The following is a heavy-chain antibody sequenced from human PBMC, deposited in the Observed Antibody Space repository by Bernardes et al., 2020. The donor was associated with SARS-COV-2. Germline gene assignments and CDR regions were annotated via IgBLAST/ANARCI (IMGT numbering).Heavy chain of an antibody. J-gene: IGHJ6*02. CDR1: GYSFSAFY. V-gene: IGHV1-2*02. CDR2: IDPKSGDT. D-gene: IGHD3-16*01. CDR3: SRAPSTLYGLDV. Sequence: ASVKVSCRASGYSFSAFYIYWVRHAPGQGLEWMGWIDPKSGDTNYAQKFQGGVIFTRDASISTAYMDMSGLTSYDTAMYFCSRAPSTLYGLDVWGQGTTVTVSS.